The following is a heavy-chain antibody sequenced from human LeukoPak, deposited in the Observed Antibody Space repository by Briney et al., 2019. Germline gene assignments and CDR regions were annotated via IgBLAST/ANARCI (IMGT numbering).Heavy chain of an antibody. CDR2: ISGSGGST. Sequence: GGSLRLSCAASGFTFSSYAMSWVRQAPGKGLEWVSAISGSGGSTYYADSVKGRFTISRDNSKSTLYLQMNSPRAEDTAVYYCANILGYCSGGSCYSANFDYWGQGTLVTVSS. V-gene: IGHV3-23*01. J-gene: IGHJ4*02. CDR1: GFTFSSYA. D-gene: IGHD2-15*01. CDR3: ANILGYCSGGSCYSANFDY.